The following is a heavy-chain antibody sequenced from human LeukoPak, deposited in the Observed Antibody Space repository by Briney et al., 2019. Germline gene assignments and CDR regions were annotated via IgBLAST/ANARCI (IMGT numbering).Heavy chain of an antibody. CDR3: AKDAYYYDSSGYYYSEYFQH. CDR1: GFTFDDYA. D-gene: IGHD3-22*01. CDR2: ISWNSGSI. J-gene: IGHJ1*01. Sequence: GGSLRLSCAASGFTFDDYAMHWVRQAPGNGLEWVSGISWNSGSIGYADSVKGRFTISRDNAKNSLYLQMNSLGAEDTALYYCAKDAYYYDSSGYYYSEYFQHWGQGTLVTVSS. V-gene: IGHV3-9*01.